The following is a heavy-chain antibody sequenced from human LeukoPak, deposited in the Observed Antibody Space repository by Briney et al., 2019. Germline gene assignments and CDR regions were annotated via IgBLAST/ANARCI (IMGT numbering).Heavy chain of an antibody. CDR2: MFGATT. J-gene: IGHJ4*02. D-gene: IGHD2-8*01. CDR3: AMDGVSARLEK. CDR1: GLILSNSA. Sequence: PGGSLRLSCEASGLILSNSAMSWVRQAPGKGLGWVSAMFGATTYYADSVRGRFTLSRDNSKNTLYLQMNSLTAEDTAVYYCAMDGVSARLEKWGQGALVTVSS. V-gene: IGHV3-23*01.